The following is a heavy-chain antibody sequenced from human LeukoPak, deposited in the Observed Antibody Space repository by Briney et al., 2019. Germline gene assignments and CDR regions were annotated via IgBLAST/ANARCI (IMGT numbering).Heavy chain of an antibody. Sequence: SQTLSLTCAVSGGSISSGGYSWSWIRQPPGKGLEWIGYIYHSGSTYYNPSLKSRVTISVDRSKNQFSLKLSSVTAADTAVYYCARGFGITLFDYWGQGTLVTVSS. V-gene: IGHV4-30-2*01. J-gene: IGHJ4*02. CDR2: IYHSGST. CDR3: ARGFGITLFDY. CDR1: GGSISSGGYS. D-gene: IGHD3-16*01.